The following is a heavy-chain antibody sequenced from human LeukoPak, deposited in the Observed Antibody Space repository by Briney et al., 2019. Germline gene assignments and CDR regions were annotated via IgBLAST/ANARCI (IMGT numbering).Heavy chain of an antibody. CDR1: GYTFTGYY. Sequence: GASVKVSCKASGYTFTGYYMHWVRQAPGQGLEWMGWINPNSGGTNYAQKFQGRGTMTRDTSISTAYMELSRLRSDDTTVYYCARDVEKSGSQDYWGQGTLVTVSS. CDR3: ARDVEKSGSQDY. V-gene: IGHV1-2*02. CDR2: INPNSGGT. J-gene: IGHJ4*02. D-gene: IGHD1-26*01.